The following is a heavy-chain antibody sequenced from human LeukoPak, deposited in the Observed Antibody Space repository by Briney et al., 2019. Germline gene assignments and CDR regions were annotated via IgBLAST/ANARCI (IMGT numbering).Heavy chain of an antibody. Sequence: ASVKVSCKASGYTFTGYYMHWVRQAPGQGLEWMGIINPSGGSTSYAQKFQGRVTMTRDTSTSTVYMELSSLRSEDTAVYYSARASFGSLLRYFDWPPTPDYWGQGTLVTVSS. CDR3: ARASFGSLLRYFDWPPTPDY. CDR2: INPSGGST. D-gene: IGHD3-9*01. J-gene: IGHJ4*02. CDR1: GYTFTGYY. V-gene: IGHV1-46*01.